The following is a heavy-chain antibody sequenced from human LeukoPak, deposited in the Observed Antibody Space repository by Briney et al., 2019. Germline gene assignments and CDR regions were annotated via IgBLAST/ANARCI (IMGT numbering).Heavy chain of an antibody. D-gene: IGHD3-10*01. CDR3: ARVRLGVGDAFDI. V-gene: IGHV4-59*01. CDR1: SGSTSGYY. Sequence: PSETLSLTCTVSSGSTSGYYWSWIRQPPRKGLEWIGYSYYSGSTSYSPSLKSRVTILVDTSKNQFSLKLTYVTPADTAVYYCARVRLGVGDAFDIWGQGTMVTVST. J-gene: IGHJ3*02. CDR2: SYYSGST.